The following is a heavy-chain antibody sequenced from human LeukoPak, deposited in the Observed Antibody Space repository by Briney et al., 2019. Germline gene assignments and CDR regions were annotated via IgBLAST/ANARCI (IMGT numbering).Heavy chain of an antibody. D-gene: IGHD1-26*01. CDR2: IYTSGST. CDR1: GGSISSYY. J-gene: IGHJ4*02. Sequence: SETLSLTCTVSGGSISSYYWSWIRQPAGKELEWIGRIYTSGSTNYNPSLKSRVTMSVDTSKNQFSLKLSSVTAADTAVYYCARDLVVGASVAYFDYWGQGTLVTVSS. CDR3: ARDLVVGASVAYFDY. V-gene: IGHV4-4*07.